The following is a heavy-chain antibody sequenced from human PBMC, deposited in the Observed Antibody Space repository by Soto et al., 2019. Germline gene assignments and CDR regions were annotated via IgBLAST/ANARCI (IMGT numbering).Heavy chain of an antibody. D-gene: IGHD3-10*01. J-gene: IGHJ4*02. V-gene: IGHV3-7*05. CDR3: AKSPFGPFDY. CDR1: GITFSSSW. CDR2: IKADGIDK. Sequence: EVQLVESGGGLVQPGGSLRLSCVASGITFSSSWMSWVRQAPGKGLEWMGNIKADGIDKYSVDSVKGRFPISRDNAKNSLYLQMNSLRAEDTAVYYCAKSPFGPFDYWGQGTLVTVSS.